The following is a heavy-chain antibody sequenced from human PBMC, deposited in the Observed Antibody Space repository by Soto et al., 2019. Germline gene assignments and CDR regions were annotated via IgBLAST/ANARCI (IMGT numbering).Heavy chain of an antibody. D-gene: IGHD6-19*01. CDR1: GGTFSSYA. CDR2: IIPIFGTA. V-gene: IGHV1-69*13. J-gene: IGHJ6*02. CDR3: ARGLVAVASTGDYYYYGMDV. Sequence: SVKVSCKASGGTFSSYAISWVRQAPGQGLEWMGGIIPIFGTANYAQKFQGRVTITADESTSTAYMELSSLRSEDTAVYYCARGLVAVASTGDYYYYGMDVWGQGTTVTVSS.